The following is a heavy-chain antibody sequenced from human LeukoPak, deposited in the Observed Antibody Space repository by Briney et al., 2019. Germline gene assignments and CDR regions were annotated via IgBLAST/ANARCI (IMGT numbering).Heavy chain of an antibody. CDR2: ISGSGGTP. CDR3: AKTRGISISGVVPLCDY. D-gene: IGHD3-3*01. V-gene: IGHV3-23*01. J-gene: IGHJ4*02. CDR1: GFTFSTSG. Sequence: GGSLRLSCAASGFTFSTSGMTWVRQAPGKGLDWVSIISGSGGTPYYTDSVKGRFTISRDNSKNTLYLQMNSLRAEDTAVYYCAKTRGISISGVVPLCDYWGQGILVTVSS.